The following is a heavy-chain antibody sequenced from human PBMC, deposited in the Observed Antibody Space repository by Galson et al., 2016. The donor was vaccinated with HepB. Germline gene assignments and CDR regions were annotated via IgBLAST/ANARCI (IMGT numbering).Heavy chain of an antibody. J-gene: IGHJ4*02. CDR1: GFSFDDYG. Sequence: SLRLSCAASGFSFDDYGMDWVRQGPGKGLEWVAGISWNSVGVGYADPVKGRFTISRDNAKNSLHLQMNSLRVEDTALYYCVKDRKYRCSSSTCYWEFDYWGQGTLVTVS. CDR3: VKDRKYRCSSSTCYWEFDY. V-gene: IGHV3-9*01. D-gene: IGHD2-2*01. CDR2: ISWNSVGV.